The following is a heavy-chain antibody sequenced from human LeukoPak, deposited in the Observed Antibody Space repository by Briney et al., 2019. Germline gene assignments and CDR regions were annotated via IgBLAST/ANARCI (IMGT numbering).Heavy chain of an antibody. CDR3: AAGAYYGSSGYYS. CDR1: GFTFTSSA. V-gene: IGHV1-58*01. J-gene: IGHJ5*01. D-gene: IGHD3-22*01. CDR2: IVVGSGNT. Sequence: SVKVSCKASGFTFTSSAVQWVRQARGQRLEWIGWIVVGSGNTNYAQKFQERVTITRDMSTSTAYMELSSLRSEDTAVYYCAAGAYYGSSGYYSLGQGTLVTVSS.